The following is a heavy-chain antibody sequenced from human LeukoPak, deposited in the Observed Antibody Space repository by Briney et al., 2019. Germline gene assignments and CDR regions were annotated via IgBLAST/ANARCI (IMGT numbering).Heavy chain of an antibody. J-gene: IGHJ4*02. CDR2: ISYDGSNK. D-gene: IGHD2-2*01. Sequence: GGSLRFSCAASGFTFSSYAMHWVRQAPGKGLEWVAVISYDGSNKYYADSVKGRFTIPRDNSKNTLYLQMNSLRAEDTAVYYCARDRAAAMDYWGQGTLVTVSS. CDR3: ARDRAAAMDY. CDR1: GFTFSSYA. V-gene: IGHV3-30-3*01.